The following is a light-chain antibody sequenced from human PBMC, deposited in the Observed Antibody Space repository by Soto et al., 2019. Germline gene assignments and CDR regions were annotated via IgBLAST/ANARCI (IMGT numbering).Light chain of an antibody. CDR3: RYVCT. V-gene: IGKV3-20*01. J-gene: IGKJ1*01. CDR1: QVVTIGY. CDR2: AAS. Sequence: EVVLTQSPDTLSLSLGESATLSCRASQVVTIGYFAWYQQKPGQAPSLLIFAASNRATGIPDRFSGSGSGTEFTLTISRLETDDFAVYFCRYVCTVGQGTKVDIK.